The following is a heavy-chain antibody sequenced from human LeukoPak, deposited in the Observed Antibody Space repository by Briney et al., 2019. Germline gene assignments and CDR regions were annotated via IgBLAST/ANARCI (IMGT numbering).Heavy chain of an antibody. J-gene: IGHJ5*02. CDR2: IYTSGST. CDR3: ARGSVFVPAAIRVWFDP. D-gene: IGHD2-2*01. Sequence: SQTLSLTCTVSGGSISSGSYYWSWIRQPAGKGLEWIGRIYTSGSTNYNPSLKSRVTISVDTSKNQFSLKLSSVTAADTAVYYCARGSVFVPAAIRVWFDPWGQGTLVTVSS. CDR1: GGSISSGSYY. V-gene: IGHV4-61*02.